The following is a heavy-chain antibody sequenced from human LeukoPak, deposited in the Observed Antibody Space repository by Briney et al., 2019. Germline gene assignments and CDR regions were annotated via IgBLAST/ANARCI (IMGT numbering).Heavy chain of an antibody. Sequence: ASVKVSCKASGYTFTSYYMHWVRQAPGQGPEWMGVISPSGGSTTYAQKFQGRVTITADKSTSTAYMELSSLRSEDTAVYYCARDLGGQWLVGWLGGYYYYMDVWGKGTTVTVSS. CDR2: ISPSGGST. D-gene: IGHD6-19*01. CDR3: ARDLGGQWLVGWLGGYYYYMDV. CDR1: GYTFTSYY. J-gene: IGHJ6*03. V-gene: IGHV1-46*01.